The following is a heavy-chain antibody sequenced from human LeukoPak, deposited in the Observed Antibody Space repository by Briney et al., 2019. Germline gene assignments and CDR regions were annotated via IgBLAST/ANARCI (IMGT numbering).Heavy chain of an antibody. J-gene: IGHJ6*03. CDR3: AREPGYSSGWGNYYYYMDV. Sequence: GGSLRLSCAASGFTFSSYWMHWVRQAPGKGLVWVSRINSDGSSTSYADSVKGRFTISRDNAKNTLYLQMNSLRAEDTAVYYCAREPGYSSGWGNYYYYMDVWGKGTTVTVSS. D-gene: IGHD6-19*01. CDR1: GFTFSSYW. V-gene: IGHV3-74*01. CDR2: INSDGSST.